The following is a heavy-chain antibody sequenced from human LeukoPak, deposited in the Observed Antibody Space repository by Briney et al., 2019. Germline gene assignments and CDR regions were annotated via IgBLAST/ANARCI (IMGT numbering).Heavy chain of an antibody. D-gene: IGHD3-10*01. J-gene: IGHJ4*02. Sequence: ASVKVSCKASGGTFSSYAISWVRQAPGQGLEWMGRIIPIFGTANYAQKFQGRVTITTDESTSTAYMELSSLRSEDTAVYYCARASGVWFGEFRGGFDYWGQGTLVTVSS. CDR1: GGTFSSYA. V-gene: IGHV1-69*05. CDR3: ARASGVWFGEFRGGFDY. CDR2: IIPIFGTA.